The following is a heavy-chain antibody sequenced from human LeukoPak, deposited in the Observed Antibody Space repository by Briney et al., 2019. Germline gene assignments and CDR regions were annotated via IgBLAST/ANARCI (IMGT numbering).Heavy chain of an antibody. V-gene: IGHV3-15*01. CDR3: TANSGYSFDY. CDR1: AFTFSSAR. D-gene: IGHD3-22*01. Sequence: GGSLRLSCAASAFTFSSARMSWVRQAPGKGLEWVGRIKSKTDGGTTDYAAPVKGRFTISRDDSKNTRYLQMNSLNTEDTAVYQCTANSGYSFDYWGQGTLVTVTS. J-gene: IGHJ4*02. CDR2: IKSKTDGGTT.